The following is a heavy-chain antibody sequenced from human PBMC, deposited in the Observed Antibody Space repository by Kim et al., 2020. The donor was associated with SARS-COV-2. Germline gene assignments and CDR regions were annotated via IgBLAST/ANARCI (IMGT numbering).Heavy chain of an antibody. Sequence: SETLSLTCTVSGGSISSYYWSWIRQPPGKGLEWIGYIYYSGSTNYNPSLKSRVTISVDTSKNQFSLKLSSVTAADTAVYYCARQDRGYSYGNLHDAFDIWGQGTMVTVSS. CDR3: ARQDRGYSYGNLHDAFDI. V-gene: IGHV4-59*08. CDR1: GGSISSYY. J-gene: IGHJ3*02. CDR2: IYYSGST. D-gene: IGHD5-18*01.